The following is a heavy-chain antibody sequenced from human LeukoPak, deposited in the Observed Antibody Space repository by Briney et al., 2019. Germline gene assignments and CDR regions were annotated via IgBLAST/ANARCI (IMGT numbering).Heavy chain of an antibody. CDR2: IYYSGST. CDR3: ARDRGVWVTRDDRRGMDV. D-gene: IGHD4-17*01. V-gene: IGHV4-31*03. J-gene: IGHJ6*02. CDR1: GGSISIGGYY. Sequence: PSETLSLTCTVSGGSISIGGYYWSWIRQHPGKGLEWIGYIYYSGSTYYNPSLKSRVTISVDTSKNQFSLKLSSVTAADTAVYYCARDRGVWVTRDDRRGMDVWGQGTTGTVSS.